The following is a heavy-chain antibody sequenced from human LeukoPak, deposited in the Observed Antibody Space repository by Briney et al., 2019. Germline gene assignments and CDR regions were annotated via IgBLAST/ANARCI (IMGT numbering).Heavy chain of an antibody. V-gene: IGHV1-2*04. CDR3: ARWKSVGWFGEDYGMDV. D-gene: IGHD3-10*01. J-gene: IGHJ6*02. CDR1: GYTFTGYY. Sequence: ASVKVSCKASGYTFTGYYMHWVRQAPGQGLEWMGWINPNSGGTNYAQKFQGWVTMTRDTSISTAYMELSRLRSDDTAVYYRARWKSVGWFGEDYGMDVWGQGTTVTVSS. CDR2: INPNSGGT.